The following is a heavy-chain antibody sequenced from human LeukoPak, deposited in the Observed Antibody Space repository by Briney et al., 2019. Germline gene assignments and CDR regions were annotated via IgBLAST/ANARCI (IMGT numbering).Heavy chain of an antibody. CDR3: ARNYDSSGYYYDADAFDI. CDR2: ISSSSSYI. Sequence: KPWGSLRLSCAASGCTFSSYSMNWVRQAPGKGLEWVSSISSSSSYIYYADSVNGRFTISRDNAKNSLYLQMNSLRAEDTAVYYCARNYDSSGYYYDADAFDIWGQGTMVTVSS. J-gene: IGHJ3*02. CDR1: GCTFSSYS. D-gene: IGHD3-22*01. V-gene: IGHV3-21*01.